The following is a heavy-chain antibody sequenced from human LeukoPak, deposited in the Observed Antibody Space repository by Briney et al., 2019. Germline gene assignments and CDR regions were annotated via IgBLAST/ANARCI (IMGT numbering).Heavy chain of an antibody. D-gene: IGHD6-19*01. CDR2: ISYDGSDK. CDR3: ARDWGRRYSSGWYGDFDY. Sequence: GGSLRLSCAASGFTFSDYAMHWVRQAPGKGLEWVAVISYDGSDKYYADSVKGRFTISRDNSKNTLYLQMNSLRPEDTAVYYCARDWGRRYSSGWYGDFDYWGQGTLVTVSS. CDR1: GFTFSDYA. J-gene: IGHJ4*02. V-gene: IGHV3-30-3*01.